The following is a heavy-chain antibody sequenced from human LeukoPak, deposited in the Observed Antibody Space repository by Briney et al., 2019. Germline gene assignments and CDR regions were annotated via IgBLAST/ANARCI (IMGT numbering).Heavy chain of an antibody. Sequence: PSETLSLTCAVYGGSFSGYYWSWIRQPPGKGLEWIGEINHSGSTNYNPSLKSRVTISVDTSKNQFSLNLNSVTAADTAVYYCARHVKGSTVVTPSAFDVWGQGTMVTVSS. CDR3: ARHVKGSTVVTPSAFDV. CDR2: INHSGST. J-gene: IGHJ3*01. V-gene: IGHV4-34*01. D-gene: IGHD4-23*01. CDR1: GGSFSGYY.